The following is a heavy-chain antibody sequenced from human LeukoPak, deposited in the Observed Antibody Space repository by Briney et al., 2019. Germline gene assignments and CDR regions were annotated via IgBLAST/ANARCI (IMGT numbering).Heavy chain of an antibody. V-gene: IGHV3-64*01. Sequence: PGGSLRLSCAASGFTFSSYAMHWVRQAPGKGLEYVSAISSNGGSTYYANSVKGRFTISRDNSKNTLYLQMGSLRAEDMAVYYCARSTVTFYHVFDYWGQGTLVTVSS. CDR3: ARSTVTFYHVFDY. D-gene: IGHD4-17*01. J-gene: IGHJ4*02. CDR2: ISSNGGST. CDR1: GFTFSSYA.